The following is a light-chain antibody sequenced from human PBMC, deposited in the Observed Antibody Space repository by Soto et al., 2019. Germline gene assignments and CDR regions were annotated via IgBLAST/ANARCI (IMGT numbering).Light chain of an antibody. V-gene: IGKV3-15*01. J-gene: IGKJ2*01. CDR1: QSVRSN. CDR2: CAS. CDR3: QQYNNWPPYT. Sequence: EIVMTQSPATLSVSPGERATLSCRASQSVRSNLAWCQQKPGQAPRLLIFCASTSGTGSPASRSGSRSWTEVSLTISSLQSEDYAVVYCQQYNNWPPYTFGQGTKVDIK.